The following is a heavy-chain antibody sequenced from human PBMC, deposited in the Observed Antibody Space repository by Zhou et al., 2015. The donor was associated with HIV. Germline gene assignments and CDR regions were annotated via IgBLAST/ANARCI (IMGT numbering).Heavy chain of an antibody. CDR1: GGTFSTYA. V-gene: IGHV1-69*06. J-gene: IGHJ4*02. CDR2: IIPMFGTA. Sequence: QVQLVQSGAEVKKPGSSVKVSCKASGGTFSTYAISWVRQAPGQGLEWMGGIIPMFGTANYAQKFQGRVTITADKSTSTAYMELSSLRSEDTAVYYCARAPHYYDSSGFIDYWGQGTLVTVSS. D-gene: IGHD3-22*01. CDR3: ARAPHYYDSSGFIDY.